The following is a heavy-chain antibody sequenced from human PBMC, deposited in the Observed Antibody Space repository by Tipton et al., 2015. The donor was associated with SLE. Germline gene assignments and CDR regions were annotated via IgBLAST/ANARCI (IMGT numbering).Heavy chain of an antibody. J-gene: IGHJ4*02. Sequence: TLSLTCTVSGDSITSSSYYWGWIRQPPGKGLEWIGRSGSTYYNPSLKSRVTMSMDTSKNEFSLNLRSVTATDTAVYYCARLSPLWFGEYTEYWGQGTLVTVTS. D-gene: IGHD3-10*01. V-gene: IGHV4-39*01. CDR3: ARLSPLWFGEYTEY. CDR2: SGST. CDR1: GDSITSSSYY.